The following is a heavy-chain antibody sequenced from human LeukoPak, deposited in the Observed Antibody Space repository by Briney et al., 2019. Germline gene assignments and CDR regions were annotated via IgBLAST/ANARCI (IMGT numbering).Heavy chain of an antibody. CDR2: FDPEDGET. V-gene: IGHV1-24*01. D-gene: IGHD3-10*01. Sequence: ASVKVSCKISGYTLIELSMHGVRQAPAKGREWMGGFDPEDGETIYAQKFQGRVTMNEDTSTDTAYMELSSLRSEYTAVYYCATDITREDAFDIWGQGTMVTVSS. CDR1: GYTLIELS. J-gene: IGHJ3*02. CDR3: ATDITREDAFDI.